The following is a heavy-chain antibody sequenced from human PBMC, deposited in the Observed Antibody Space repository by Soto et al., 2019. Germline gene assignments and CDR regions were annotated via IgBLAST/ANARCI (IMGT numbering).Heavy chain of an antibody. Sequence: QVQLVESGGGVVQPGKSLRLSCVASGFIFSSYAMQWVRQDPGKGLEWVAVVSHDGNTKYYTDSVRGRFSISRDNSKNTLYLQMNSLRAEDTAVYYCAKEGVPKRANYLDHWGQGTLVTVSS. CDR1: GFIFSSYA. J-gene: IGHJ4*02. V-gene: IGHV3-30*18. CDR2: VSHDGNTK. CDR3: AKEGVPKRANYLDH.